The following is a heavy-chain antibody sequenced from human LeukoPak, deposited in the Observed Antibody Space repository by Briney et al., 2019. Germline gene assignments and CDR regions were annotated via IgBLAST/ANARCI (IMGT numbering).Heavy chain of an antibody. V-gene: IGHV4-39*07. Sequence: SETLSLTCTVSGGSISSTSYYWGWIRQPPGKGLEWMGSIYYSGSTYYNPSLKSRVTISVDTSKNQFSLKLSSVTAADTAVYYCARDGLRLRYFDWLFYWGQGTLVTVSS. J-gene: IGHJ4*02. D-gene: IGHD3-9*01. CDR1: GGSISSTSYY. CDR3: ARDGLRLRYFDWLFY. CDR2: IYYSGST.